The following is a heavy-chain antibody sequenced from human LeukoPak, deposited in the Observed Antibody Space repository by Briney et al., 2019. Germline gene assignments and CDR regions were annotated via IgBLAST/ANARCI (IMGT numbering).Heavy chain of an antibody. V-gene: IGHV4-59*01. D-gene: IGHD3-10*01. J-gene: IGHJ4*02. CDR2: IYYSGST. Sequence: SETLSLTCTVSGVSISSYYWSWIRQPPGKGLEWIGYIYYSGSTNYNPFLKSRVTISVDTSKNQFSLKLSSVTAADTAVYYCARGSRFIGYWGQGTLVTVSS. CDR1: GVSISSYY. CDR3: ARGSRFIGY.